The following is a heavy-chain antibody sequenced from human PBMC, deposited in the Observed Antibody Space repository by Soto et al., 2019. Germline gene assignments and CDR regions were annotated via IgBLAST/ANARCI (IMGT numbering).Heavy chain of an antibody. D-gene: IGHD3-22*01. CDR2: IIPIFGTA. CDR1: GGTFSSYA. Sequence: ASVKVSCKASGGTFSSYAISWVRQAPGQGLEWMGGIIPIFGTANYAQKFQGRVTITADESTSTAYMELSSLRSEDTAVYYCARDRSNYYDSSGYPHYYYYYGMDVWGQGPNVTVS. V-gene: IGHV1-69*13. CDR3: ARDRSNYYDSSGYPHYYYYYGMDV. J-gene: IGHJ6*02.